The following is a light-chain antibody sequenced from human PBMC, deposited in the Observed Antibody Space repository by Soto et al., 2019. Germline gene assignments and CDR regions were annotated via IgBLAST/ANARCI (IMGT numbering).Light chain of an antibody. CDR1: QSVSNY. V-gene: IGKV3-11*01. J-gene: IGKJ3*01. CDR3: HQRGNWPFT. Sequence: EIVLTQSPATLSLSPGESATLSCRASQSVSNYLAWFQQKPGQAPRLLIYDVSNRATGIPARFSGSGSGTDLTLTISSLEPEDFAVYYCHQRGNWPFTFGPGTTVDIK. CDR2: DVS.